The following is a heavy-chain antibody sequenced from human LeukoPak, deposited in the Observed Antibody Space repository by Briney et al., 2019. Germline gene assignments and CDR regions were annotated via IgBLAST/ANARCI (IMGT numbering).Heavy chain of an antibody. CDR2: ILGGAGST. V-gene: IGHV3-23*01. D-gene: IGHD4-11*01. Sequence: GGSLRLSCSASGFSFSSDGMSWVRQAPGKGLEWVSGILGGAGSTYYADSVKGRFTISRDNSKNTLYLQMNSLRAEDTAVYYCAKKLLTVTTWGFDYWGQGTLVTVSS. CDR1: GFSFSSDG. CDR3: AKKLLTVTTWGFDY. J-gene: IGHJ4*02.